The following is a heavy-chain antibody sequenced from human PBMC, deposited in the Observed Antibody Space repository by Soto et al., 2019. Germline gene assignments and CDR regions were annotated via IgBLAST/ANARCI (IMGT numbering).Heavy chain of an antibody. Sequence: KTSETLSLTCTVSGGPLSSGSYYWSWIRQTPGRGLEWIAYIYYSGSTHYSPSLKSRVTISVDTSKNQFSLKMTSVSAADTAVYYCARGRNYNILTDYYPEPLSFDSWGQGNLVTVSS. D-gene: IGHD3-9*01. CDR2: IYYSGST. J-gene: IGHJ4*02. V-gene: IGHV4-61*01. CDR3: ARGRNYNILTDYYPEPLSFDS. CDR1: GGPLSSGSYY.